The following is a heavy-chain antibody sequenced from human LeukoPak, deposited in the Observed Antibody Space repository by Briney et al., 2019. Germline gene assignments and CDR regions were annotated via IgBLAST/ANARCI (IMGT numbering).Heavy chain of an antibody. CDR1: GFIFSYYA. CDR3: ARGWDYGSGSYSDY. D-gene: IGHD3-10*01. V-gene: IGHV3-30-3*01. Sequence: GGSLRLSCGASGFIFSYYAMHWVRQAPGKGLEWVAVISYDGSNKYYADSVKGRFTISRDTSKNTLYLQMNGLRAEDTAVYYCARGWDYGSGSYSDYWGQGTLVTVSS. J-gene: IGHJ4*02. CDR2: ISYDGSNK.